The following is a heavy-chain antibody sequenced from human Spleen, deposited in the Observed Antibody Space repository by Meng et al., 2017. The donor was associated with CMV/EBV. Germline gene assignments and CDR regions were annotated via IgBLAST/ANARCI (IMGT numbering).Heavy chain of an antibody. CDR3: ARGQPFWSGYNV. V-gene: IGHV4-38-2*02. CDR1: GYSISSGYS. J-gene: IGHJ6*02. Sequence: SETLSLTCTVSGYSISSGYSWGCIRQSPGKGLEWIGSIYHSGSTYYNPSLKSRVSISVDTSKKQFSLKLSSVTAADTAVYYCARGQPFWSGYNVWGQGTTVTVSS. CDR2: IYHSGST. D-gene: IGHD3-3*01.